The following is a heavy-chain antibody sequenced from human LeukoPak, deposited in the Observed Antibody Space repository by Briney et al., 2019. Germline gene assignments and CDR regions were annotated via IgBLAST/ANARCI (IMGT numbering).Heavy chain of an antibody. CDR2: IIPVFGRR. D-gene: IGHD2-21*01. J-gene: IGHJ5*02. Sequence: SVKVSCEASGGTFSSSTFSWVRQAPGQGLEWMGGIIPVFGRRNYAQKFQGRVTITADESTSTAYMELSSLRSEDTAVYYCAKEAVEAGIPPYNWFDPWGQGTLATVSS. V-gene: IGHV1-69*13. CDR3: AKEAVEAGIPPYNWFDP. CDR1: GGTFSSST.